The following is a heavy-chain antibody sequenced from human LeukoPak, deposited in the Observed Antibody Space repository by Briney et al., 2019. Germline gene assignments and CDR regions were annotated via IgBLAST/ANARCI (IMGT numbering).Heavy chain of an antibody. Sequence: PGGSLRLSCAASGFTFSGFAMTWVRQAPGKGPEWVSGLSTGGDITYYADSVKGRFTISRDNSKNTLYLQMNSLRVEDTAVYYCAKFEKTWLHDYWGPGTLVTVSS. D-gene: IGHD5-12*01. CDR3: AKFEKTWLHDY. J-gene: IGHJ4*02. V-gene: IGHV3-23*01. CDR1: GFTFSGFA. CDR2: LSTGGDIT.